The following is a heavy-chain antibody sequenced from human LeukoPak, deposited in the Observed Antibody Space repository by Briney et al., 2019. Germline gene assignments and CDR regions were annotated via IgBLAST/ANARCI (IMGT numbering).Heavy chain of an antibody. V-gene: IGHV4-59*08. Sequence: PSETLSLTCTASGGSISSYFWSWIRQPPEKGLEWIGYIYYTGGTNYNAYLKSRLTISVDTSKNHFSLKLSSVTAADTAVYYCARHDSSGYYQDYWGQGTLVTVSS. CDR2: IYYTGGT. CDR3: ARHDSSGYYQDY. D-gene: IGHD3-22*01. J-gene: IGHJ4*02. CDR1: GGSISSYF.